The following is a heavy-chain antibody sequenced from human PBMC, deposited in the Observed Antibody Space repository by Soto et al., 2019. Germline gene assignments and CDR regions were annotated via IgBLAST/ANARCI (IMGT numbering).Heavy chain of an antibody. CDR3: AKERLGRGADY. Sequence: GGSLRLSCAASGFAFANYAMTWVRQAPGKGLEWVSTIGGGGGSTYYADPVKGRFTISRDNSKNTVYLQMNSLRAEDTAVYFCAKERLGRGADYWGQGTLVTVSS. D-gene: IGHD1-1*01. V-gene: IGHV3-23*01. CDR1: GFAFANYA. J-gene: IGHJ4*02. CDR2: IGGGGGST.